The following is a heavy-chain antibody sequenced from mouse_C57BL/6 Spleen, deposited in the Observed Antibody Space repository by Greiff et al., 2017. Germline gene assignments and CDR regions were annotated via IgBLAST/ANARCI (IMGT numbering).Heavy chain of an antibody. D-gene: IGHD4-1*01. V-gene: IGHV5-4*03. J-gene: IGHJ2*01. Sequence: EVKLMESGGGLVKPGGSLKLSCAASGFTFSSYAMSWVRQTPEKRLEWVATISDGGSYTYYPDNVKGRFTISRDNAKNNLYLQMSHLKSEDTAMYYCARNWYFDYWGQGTTLTVSS. CDR3: ARNWYFDY. CDR2: ISDGGSYT. CDR1: GFTFSSYA.